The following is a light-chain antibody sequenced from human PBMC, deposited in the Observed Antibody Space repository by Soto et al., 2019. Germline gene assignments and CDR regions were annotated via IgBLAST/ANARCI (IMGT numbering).Light chain of an antibody. CDR2: HAS. CDR3: QQYSTLWT. V-gene: IGKV1-5*01. J-gene: IGKJ1*01. CDR1: QNINTD. Sequence: DIQMTKCPSTLSASVGARVTITCRASQNINTDLAWYQQKPGKVPNLLIYHASSLVTGVPSRFSGSGSGTEFTLTISSLQPDDFAAYYCQQYSTLWTFGQGTKVAIK.